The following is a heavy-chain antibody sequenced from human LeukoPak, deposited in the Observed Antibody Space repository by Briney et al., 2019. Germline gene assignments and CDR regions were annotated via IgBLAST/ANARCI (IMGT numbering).Heavy chain of an antibody. D-gene: IGHD4-11*01. V-gene: IGHV4-34*01. J-gene: IGHJ6*03. Sequence: PSETLSLTCAVYGGSFSGHYWSWIRQPPGEGLEWVGAINHSGNTTYNASLKSRVTISVDTSKNKFSRKLSSVPAADTAVYYCASLGAYRFRFTDYYYYYMDVWGNGTTVTVSS. CDR3: ASLGAYRFRFTDYYYYYMDV. CDR2: INHSGNT. CDR1: GGSFSGHY.